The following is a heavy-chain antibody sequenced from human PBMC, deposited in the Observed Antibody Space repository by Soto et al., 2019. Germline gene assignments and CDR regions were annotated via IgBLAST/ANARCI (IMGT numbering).Heavy chain of an antibody. CDR1: GFTFSSYG. D-gene: IGHD5-18*01. CDR3: AKSDTGVQMDFDY. V-gene: IGHV3-30*18. Sequence: GGSLRLSCAASGFTFSSYGMHWVRQAPGKGLEWVAVISYDGSNKYYADSVKGRFTISRDNSKNTLYLQMNSLRAEDTAVYYCAKSDTGVQMDFDYWGQGTLVTVSS. J-gene: IGHJ4*02. CDR2: ISYDGSNK.